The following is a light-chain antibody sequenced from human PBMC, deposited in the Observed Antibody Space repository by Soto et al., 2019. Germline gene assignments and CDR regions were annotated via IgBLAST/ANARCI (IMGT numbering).Light chain of an antibody. Sequence: EIVLTQSPGTLSLSPGERATLSCRASQSVNSNYLAWYQQKPGRAPRLLIYGASSRATGIPDRFSGSGSGTDFTLTISRLEPEDFAVYYCQQYGSSPTWTFGQGTKVEIK. CDR2: GAS. CDR1: QSVNSNY. J-gene: IGKJ1*01. CDR3: QQYGSSPTWT. V-gene: IGKV3-20*01.